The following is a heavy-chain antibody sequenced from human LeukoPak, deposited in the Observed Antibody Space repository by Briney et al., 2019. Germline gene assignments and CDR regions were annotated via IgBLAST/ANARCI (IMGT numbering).Heavy chain of an antibody. V-gene: IGHV2-5*02. CDR1: GFSLTTSGVG. J-gene: IGHJ4*02. Sequence: SGPTLVKPTQTLTLTCTFSGFSLTTSGVGVGWIRQPPGKALEWLALIYWDDDKRYSPSLRSRLTITKDTSKNQVVPTMTNMDPVDTATFYCAHRTGALLDFDYWGQGTLVTVSS. CDR3: AHRTGALLDFDY. D-gene: IGHD3-3*02. CDR2: IYWDDDK.